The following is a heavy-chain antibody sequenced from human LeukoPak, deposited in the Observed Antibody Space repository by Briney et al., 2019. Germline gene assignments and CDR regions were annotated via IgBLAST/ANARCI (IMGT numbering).Heavy chain of an antibody. D-gene: IGHD2-2*01. J-gene: IGHJ5*02. CDR2: IWYDGSNK. CDR1: GFTFSSYG. CDR3: ARDRHCSSTSCRRWFDP. V-gene: IGHV3-33*01. Sequence: GGSLRLSCAASGFTFSSYGTHWVRQAPGKGLEWVAVIWYDGSNKYYADSVKGRFTISRDNSKNTLYLQMNSLRAEDTAVYYCARDRHCSSTSCRRWFDPWGQGTLVTVSS.